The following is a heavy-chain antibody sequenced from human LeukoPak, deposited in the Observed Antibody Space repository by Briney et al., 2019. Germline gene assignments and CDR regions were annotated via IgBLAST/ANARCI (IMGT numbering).Heavy chain of an antibody. J-gene: IGHJ4*02. CDR3: ARELISGDNYYFDY. V-gene: IGHV1-2*02. Sequence: ASVKVSCKASGYTFTGYYMHWVRQAPGQGLEWMGWINPNSGGTDYAQKFQGRVTTTRDTSIITAYMELSRLRSDDTAMYYCARELISGDNYYFDYWGQGALVTVSS. D-gene: IGHD7-27*01. CDR2: INPNSGGT. CDR1: GYTFTGYY.